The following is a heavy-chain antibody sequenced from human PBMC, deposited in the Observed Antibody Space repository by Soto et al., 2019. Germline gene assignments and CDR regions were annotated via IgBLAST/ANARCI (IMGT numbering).Heavy chain of an antibody. J-gene: IGHJ4*02. CDR3: ASQKLDVPAYFDY. V-gene: IGHV4-59*01. CDR1: GGSISSYY. D-gene: IGHD6-13*01. CDR2: IYYSGST. Sequence: SEPLSLTCTVSGGSISSYYWRWSRQPPGKGLEWIGYIYYSGSTNYNPSLKSRVTISVDTSKNQFSLKLSSVTAADTAVYHSASQKLDVPAYFDYWGQGTLVTVSS.